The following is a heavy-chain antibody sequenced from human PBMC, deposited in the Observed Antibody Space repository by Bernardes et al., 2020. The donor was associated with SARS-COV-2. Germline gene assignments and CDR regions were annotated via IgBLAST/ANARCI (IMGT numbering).Heavy chain of an antibody. CDR3: ARDLDRLYSGSRTDAFDI. D-gene: IGHD1-26*01. CDR2: ISADNGNT. V-gene: IGHV1-18*01. J-gene: IGHJ3*02. CDR1: GYTFTSYG. Sequence: ASVKVSCKASGYTFTSYGISWVRQAPGQGLEWMGWISADNGNTNYAQKFQGRVTMTTDTSTSTGYMELSRLTSDDTAVYYCARDLDRLYSGSRTDAFDIWGQGTMVTVSS.